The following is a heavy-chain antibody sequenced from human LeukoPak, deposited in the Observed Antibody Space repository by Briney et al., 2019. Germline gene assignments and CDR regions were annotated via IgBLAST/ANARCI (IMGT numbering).Heavy chain of an antibody. V-gene: IGHV3-74*01. D-gene: IGHD6-13*01. CDR2: INSDGSST. CDR3: AKDIAAAADGYFHH. J-gene: IGHJ1*01. CDR1: GFTFSSYW. Sequence: GGSLRLSCAASGFTFSSYWMHWVRQAPGKGLVWVSRINSDGSSTGYADSVKGRFTISRDNAKNTLYLQMNSLRAEDTAVYYCAKDIAAAADGYFHHWGQGTLVTVSA.